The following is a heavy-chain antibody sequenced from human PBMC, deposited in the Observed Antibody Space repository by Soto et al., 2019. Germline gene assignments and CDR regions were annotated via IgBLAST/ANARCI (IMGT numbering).Heavy chain of an antibody. V-gene: IGHV3-53*01. D-gene: IGHD2-2*01. CDR3: TRDLMDVVPPADDLFDP. J-gene: IGHJ5*02. CDR1: RFTVGSSY. Sequence: PGGSLRLSCAASRFTVGSSYVSWVRQAPGKGLEWVSVIYTGDTPFYADSVKGRFTISRDNSKNTLYLQMNSLRVEDTAVYYCTRDLMDVVPPADDLFDPWGRGILVTVSS. CDR2: IYTGDTP.